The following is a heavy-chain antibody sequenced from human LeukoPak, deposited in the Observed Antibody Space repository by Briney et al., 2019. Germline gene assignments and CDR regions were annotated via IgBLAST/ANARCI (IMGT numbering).Heavy chain of an antibody. D-gene: IGHD6-6*01. CDR3: ARNSIAEDFDY. Sequence: SETLSLTCTVSGYSISSGYYWGWIRQPPGKGLEWIGSIYHSGSTYYNPSLKSRVTISVDTSKSQFSLKLSSVTAADTAVYYCARNSIAEDFDYWGQGTLVTVSS. J-gene: IGHJ4*02. CDR2: IYHSGST. V-gene: IGHV4-38-2*02. CDR1: GYSISSGYY.